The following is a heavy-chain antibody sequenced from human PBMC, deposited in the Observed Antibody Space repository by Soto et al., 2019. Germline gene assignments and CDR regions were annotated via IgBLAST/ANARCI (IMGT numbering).Heavy chain of an antibody. CDR3: AKDIFSTSCSSFDY. J-gene: IGHJ4*02. Sequence: SLRISCAASGYPFDDCFMLWVRQAPGKGLEWVSAISWDSDNIDYADSVKGRFTISRDNAKNSLYLQMNSLRTEDTAFYYCAKDIFSTSCSSFDYWGQGT. D-gene: IGHD2-2*01. CDR2: ISWDSDNI. V-gene: IGHV3-9*01. CDR1: GYPFDDCF.